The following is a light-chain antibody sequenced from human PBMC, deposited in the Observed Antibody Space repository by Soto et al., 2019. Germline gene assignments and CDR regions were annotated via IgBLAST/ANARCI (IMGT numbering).Light chain of an antibody. Sequence: IQMTQSPSSLSASVGDRVTITCRASQAIRNDVGWYQQKPGKAPKLLIYAASSLQSGVPSRFSGSGSGTDFTLTISSLQPEDFATYYCQQSYSTPRTFGQGTRLEI. V-gene: IGKV1-39*01. CDR1: QAIRND. CDR2: AAS. CDR3: QQSYSTPRT. J-gene: IGKJ5*01.